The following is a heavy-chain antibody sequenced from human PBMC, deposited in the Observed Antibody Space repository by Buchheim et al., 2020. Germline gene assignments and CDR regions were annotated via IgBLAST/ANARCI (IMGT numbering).Heavy chain of an antibody. J-gene: IGHJ4*02. CDR3: APWPSSSWLGY. Sequence: EVQLVQSGAEVKKPGESLKISCKGSGYSFTTYCIGWVRQMPGKALGWMGNMYPGNSHTRYNPCLQGQVTIAVHKSISTAYLQWSSLKASDTTMYYCAPWPSSSWLGYWGQGTL. V-gene: IGHV5-51*01. D-gene: IGHD6-13*01. CDR1: GYSFTTYC. CDR2: MYPGNSHT.